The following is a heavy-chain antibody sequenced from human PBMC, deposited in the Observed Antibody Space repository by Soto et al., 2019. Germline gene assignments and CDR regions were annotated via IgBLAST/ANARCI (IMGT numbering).Heavy chain of an antibody. D-gene: IGHD6-19*01. CDR3: ARDGSGRAVEY. V-gene: IGHV4-59*01. Sequence: QVQLQESGPGLVKPSETLSLTCTVSGGSISSYYWSWIRQPPGKGLEWIGCLYYSGSTNYNPSLRIRVTMSVDTSKNQFSLELSSVTAADTAMYYCARDGSGRAVEYWGQGTLVTVSS. CDR1: GGSISSYY. CDR2: LYYSGST. J-gene: IGHJ4*02.